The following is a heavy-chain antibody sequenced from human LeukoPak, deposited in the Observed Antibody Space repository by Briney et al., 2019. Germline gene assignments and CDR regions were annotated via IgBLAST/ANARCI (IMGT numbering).Heavy chain of an antibody. Sequence: GGSLRLSCAASGFTFSSYNMNWVRQAPGKGLEWVSSISSSSSYIYYADSVKGRFTISRDNAKNSLYLQMNSLRAEDTAVYYCAREVTYISGWYDHWGQGTLVTVSS. CDR2: ISSSSSYI. CDR1: GFTFSSYN. D-gene: IGHD6-19*01. J-gene: IGHJ5*02. V-gene: IGHV3-21*01. CDR3: AREVTYISGWYDH.